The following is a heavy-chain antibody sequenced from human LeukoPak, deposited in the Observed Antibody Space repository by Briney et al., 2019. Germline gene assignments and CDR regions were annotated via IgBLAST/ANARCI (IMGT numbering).Heavy chain of an antibody. CDR3: ARGTFGGVIAFAPSFDY. Sequence: GASVKVSCKASGGTFSSYAISWVRQAPGQGLEWMGGIIPIFGTANYAQKFQGRVTITADKSTSTAYMELSSLRSEDKAVYYCARGTFGGVIAFAPSFDYWGQGTLVTVSS. CDR1: GGTFSSYA. CDR2: IIPIFGTA. J-gene: IGHJ4*02. V-gene: IGHV1-69*06. D-gene: IGHD3-16*02.